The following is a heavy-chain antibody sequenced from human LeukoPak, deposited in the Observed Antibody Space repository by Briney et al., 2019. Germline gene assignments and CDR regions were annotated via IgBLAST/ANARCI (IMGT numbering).Heavy chain of an antibody. CDR2: INENGSEK. CDR3: ARYNWNDGSSDFDY. CDR1: TLTSSGYW. J-gene: IGHJ4*02. V-gene: IGHV3-7*01. Sequence: AGGSLRLSCAASTLTSSGYWRSWVRSAPGRGREGVANINENGSEKYYVDSVKGRFTSSRKKAKNSLYLQMNSLRAEDTAVYYCARYNWNDGSSDFDYWGQGTLVTVSS. D-gene: IGHD1-1*01.